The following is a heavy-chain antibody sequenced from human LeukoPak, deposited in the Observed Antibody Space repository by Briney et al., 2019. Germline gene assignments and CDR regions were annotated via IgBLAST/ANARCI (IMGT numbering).Heavy chain of an antibody. CDR3: TACGGDCFGRY. J-gene: IGHJ4*02. CDR2: IKSETHGATT. Sequence: PGGSLRLSCAASGFIFSNAWMSWVRQVPGKGLEWVGLIKSETHGATTDYAAPVKGRFTISRDDSKNTVYVQMNSLKIEDTAVYYCTACGGDCFGRYWGQGTLVTVSS. V-gene: IGHV3-15*01. D-gene: IGHD2-21*01. CDR1: GFIFSNAW.